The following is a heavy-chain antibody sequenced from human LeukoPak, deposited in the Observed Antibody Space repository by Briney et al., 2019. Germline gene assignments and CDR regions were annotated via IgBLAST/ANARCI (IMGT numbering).Heavy chain of an antibody. D-gene: IGHD6-13*01. CDR2: IYYTGAT. CDR1: GGSIGNNY. V-gene: IGHV4-59*12. CDR3: ARDSSSWMYLDY. J-gene: IGHJ4*02. Sequence: SETLSLICTVSGGSIGNNYWTWIRQPPGKGLEYIGYIYYTGATNYNPSLKSRVTISVDTSKNQFSLKLSSVTAADPAVYYCARDSSSWMYLDYRGQGSKVTVSS.